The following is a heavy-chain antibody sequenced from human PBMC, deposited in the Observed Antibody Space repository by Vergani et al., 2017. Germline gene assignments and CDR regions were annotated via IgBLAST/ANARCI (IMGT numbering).Heavy chain of an antibody. J-gene: IGHJ3*02. D-gene: IGHD6-13*01. CDR2: MNPNSGNT. CDR3: ARCRIAAAGQDAFDI. V-gene: IGHV1-8*01. Sequence: QVQLVQSGAEVKKPGASVKVSCKASGYTFTSYDINWVRQATGQGLEWMGWMNPNSGNTGYAQKFQGRVTMTRNTSISTAYMELSSLRSEDMAVYYCARCRIAAAGQDAFDIWGQGTMVTVSS. CDR1: GYTFTSYD.